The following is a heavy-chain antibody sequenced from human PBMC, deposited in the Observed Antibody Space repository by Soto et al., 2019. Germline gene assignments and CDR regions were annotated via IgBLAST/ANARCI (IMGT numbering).Heavy chain of an antibody. D-gene: IGHD1-26*01. V-gene: IGHV3-23*01. J-gene: IGHJ4*02. Sequence: SWVRQAPGKGLEWVSSISNSGGGTYYADSVRGRFTISRDNSKNTLYLQMNSLRAEDTAVYYCAKEDVGGYYYSGLWGRGTLVTVSS. CDR2: ISNSGGGT. CDR3: AKEDVGGYYYSGL.